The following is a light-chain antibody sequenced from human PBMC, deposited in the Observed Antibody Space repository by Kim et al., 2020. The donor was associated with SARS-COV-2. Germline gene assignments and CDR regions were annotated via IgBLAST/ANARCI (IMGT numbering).Light chain of an antibody. J-gene: IGLJ2*01. CDR3: QAWDSSTAV. CDR1: KLGDKY. V-gene: IGLV3-1*01. Sequence: SVSPGQTASITCSGDKLGDKYACWYQQKPGQSPVLVIYQHTKRPSGIPERFYGSNSGNTATLTISGTQAMDEADYYCQAWDSSTAVFGGGTQLTVL. CDR2: QHT.